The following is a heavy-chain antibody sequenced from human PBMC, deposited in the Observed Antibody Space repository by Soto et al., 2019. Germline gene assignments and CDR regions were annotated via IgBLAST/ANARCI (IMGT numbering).Heavy chain of an antibody. J-gene: IGHJ4*02. CDR2: IYYSVST. D-gene: IGHD3-10*01. CDR1: GGSISSGGYY. Sequence: SETLSLTCTVSGGSISSGGYYWSWIRQHPGKGLELIGYIYYSVSTYYNPSLKSRVTISVDTSKNQFSLKLSFVTAADTAVYYCARDQLDYYGSGSYSDYWGQGTLVTVSS. V-gene: IGHV4-31*03. CDR3: ARDQLDYYGSGSYSDY.